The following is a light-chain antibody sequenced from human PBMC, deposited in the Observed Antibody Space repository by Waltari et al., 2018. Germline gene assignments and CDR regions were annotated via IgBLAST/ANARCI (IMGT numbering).Light chain of an antibody. V-gene: IGKV2-40*01. CDR2: GGS. CDR1: QSLLHTDGYTY. Sequence: DIVMTQTPLSLPVTPGEPASISCRSSQSLLHTDGYTYLDWYLQKPGQSPQLLIYGGSNRASGGPDRFSGSGSDTDFTLKISKVEAEDVGVYYCMQHRALPLTFGGGTKVEIK. CDR3: MQHRALPLT. J-gene: IGKJ4*01.